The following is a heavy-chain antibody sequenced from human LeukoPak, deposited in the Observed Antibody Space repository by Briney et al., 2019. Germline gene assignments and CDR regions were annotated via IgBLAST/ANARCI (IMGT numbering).Heavy chain of an antibody. CDR3: AKDLFANAQRGSYYYYYMDV. CDR2: IRYDGSNK. Sequence: PGGSLRLSCAASGFTFSSYGMHWVRQAPGKGLEWVAFIRYDGSNKYYADSVKGRFTISRDNSKNTLYLQMNSLRAEDTAVYYCAKDLFANAQRGSYYYYYMDVWGKGTTVTVSS. J-gene: IGHJ6*03. CDR1: GFTFSSYG. V-gene: IGHV3-30*02. D-gene: IGHD3-16*01.